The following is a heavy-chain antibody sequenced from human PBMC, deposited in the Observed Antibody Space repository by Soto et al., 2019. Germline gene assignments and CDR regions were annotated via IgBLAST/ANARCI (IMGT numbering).Heavy chain of an antibody. Sequence: VASVKVSCKASGYTFTSYGISWVRQAPGQGLEWMGWISAYNGNTNYAQKLQGRVTMTTDTSTSTAYMELRSLRSDDTAVYYCARHEPVNYDFWSGYYPGGYYYYYGMDVWGQGTTVTVSS. CDR2: ISAYNGNT. V-gene: IGHV1-18*04. D-gene: IGHD3-3*01. CDR1: GYTFTSYG. CDR3: ARHEPVNYDFWSGYYPGGYYYYYGMDV. J-gene: IGHJ6*02.